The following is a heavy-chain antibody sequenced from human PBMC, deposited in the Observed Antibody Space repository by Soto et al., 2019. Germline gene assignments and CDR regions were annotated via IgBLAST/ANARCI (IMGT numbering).Heavy chain of an antibody. J-gene: IGHJ4*02. Sequence: QMQLVQSGPEVKKPGTSVKVSCKASGFTFTSSAVQWVRQARGQRLEWIGWIVVGSGNTNYAQKFQERVTITRDMSTSTAYMELSSLRSEDTAVYYCATQRGYSYGVYYFDYWGQGTLVTVSS. V-gene: IGHV1-58*01. CDR2: IVVGSGNT. D-gene: IGHD5-18*01. CDR3: ATQRGYSYGVYYFDY. CDR1: GFTFTSSA.